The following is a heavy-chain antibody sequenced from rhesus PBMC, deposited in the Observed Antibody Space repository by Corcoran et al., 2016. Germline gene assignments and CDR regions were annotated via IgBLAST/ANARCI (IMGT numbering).Heavy chain of an antibody. V-gene: IGHV4-122*02. CDR3: ARGSRYFDY. J-gene: IGHJ4*01. Sequence: QVQLQESGPGLVKPSETLSLTCAVSGGSISSGYYYWSWSRQPPGKGLEWIGYITYSGSTSYNPSLKSRVTISRDTSKNQFSLKLSSVTAADTAVYYCARGSRYFDYWGQGVLVTVSS. D-gene: IGHD2-39*01. CDR2: ITYSGST. CDR1: GGSISSGYYY.